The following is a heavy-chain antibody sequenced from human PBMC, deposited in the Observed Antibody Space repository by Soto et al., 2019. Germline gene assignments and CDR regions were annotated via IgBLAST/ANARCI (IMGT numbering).Heavy chain of an antibody. CDR1: GFTVSSNY. CDR2: IYSGGST. CDR3: ARDVGEMATVDALDI. Sequence: GGSLRLSCAASGFTVSSNYMSWVRQAPGKGLEWVSVIYSGGSTYYADSVKGRFTISRDNSKNTLYLQMNSLRAEDTAVYYCARDVGEMATVDALDIWGQGTMVTVSS. J-gene: IGHJ3*02. V-gene: IGHV3-66*01. D-gene: IGHD2-21*01.